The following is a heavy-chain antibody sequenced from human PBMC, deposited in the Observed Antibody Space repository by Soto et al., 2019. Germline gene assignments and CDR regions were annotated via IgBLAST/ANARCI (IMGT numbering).Heavy chain of an antibody. CDR1: GFSFRTYG. J-gene: IGHJ4*02. Sequence: QVRLVQSGGGLVQPGTSMRLSCAASGFSFRTYGMHWVRQAPGKGLDWVALISFDESITYYADSVKGRFTISRDTSTXXXXXXXXXXXTEDTAVYYCAKDHDVWAYNRGGGHYFDSWGQGALVTVSP. CDR2: ISFDESIT. CDR3: AKDHDVWAYNRGGGHYFDS. V-gene: IGHV3-30*03. D-gene: IGHD3-16*01.